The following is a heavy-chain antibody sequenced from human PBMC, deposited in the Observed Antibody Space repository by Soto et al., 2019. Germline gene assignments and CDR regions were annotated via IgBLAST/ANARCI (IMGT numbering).Heavy chain of an antibody. V-gene: IGHV3-21*01. Sequence: GPLRLSCAASVSTLSTYRMNWVRQAPGKGPEWVSCITRSSGYIYYADSVKGRFTISRDNAKNSLYLQMNNLSAEDTAVYYCVRDRRASSSSATGWFDPWGQGTLVTVSS. CDR1: VSTLSTYR. CDR3: VRDRRASSSSATGWFDP. D-gene: IGHD6-6*01. CDR2: ITRSSGYI. J-gene: IGHJ5*02.